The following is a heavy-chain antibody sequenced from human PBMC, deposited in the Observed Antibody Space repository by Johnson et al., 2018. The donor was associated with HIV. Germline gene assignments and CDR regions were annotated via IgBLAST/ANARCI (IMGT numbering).Heavy chain of an antibody. V-gene: IGHV3-73*01. CDR3: ARIRLGYSYAHDAFDI. D-gene: IGHD5-18*01. J-gene: IGHJ3*02. Sequence: VQLVESGGGVVQPGRSLRLSCAASGFTFSRYGMHWVRQAPGKGLEWVGRIRSKDNTYATAYAASVKGRFTISRDDSKNTAYLQMNSLKTEDTAVYYCARIRLGYSYAHDAFDIWGQGTMVTVSS. CDR1: GFTFSRYG. CDR2: IRSKDNTYAT.